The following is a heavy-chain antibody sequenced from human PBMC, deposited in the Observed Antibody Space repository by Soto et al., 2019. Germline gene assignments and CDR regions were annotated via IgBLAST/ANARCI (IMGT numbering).Heavy chain of an antibody. Sequence: QVQLVESGGGVVQPGRSLRLSCAASGFTFSSYGMHWVRQAPGKGLEWVAVTSYDGSEMYYADSVKGRFTSSRDNSKNTVYLQMNSLRVEDTAVYYCGQERRSGSSTRYLGHWGQGILVTVSS. CDR2: TSYDGSEM. J-gene: IGHJ4*02. CDR1: GFTFSSYG. D-gene: IGHD1-26*01. CDR3: GQERRSGSSTRYLGH. V-gene: IGHV3-30*18.